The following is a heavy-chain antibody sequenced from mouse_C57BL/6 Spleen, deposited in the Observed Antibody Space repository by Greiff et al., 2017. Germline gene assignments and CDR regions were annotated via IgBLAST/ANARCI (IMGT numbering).Heavy chain of an antibody. CDR1: GFTFSSYA. CDR3: TREGLTTGVYFDY. CDR2: ISSGGDYI. D-gene: IGHD1-1*01. V-gene: IGHV5-9-1*02. Sequence: EVMLVESGEGLVKPGGSLKLSCAASGFTFSSYAMSWVRQTPEKRLEWVAYISSGGDYIYYADTVKGRFTISRDNARNTLYLQMSSLKSEDTAMYYCTREGLTTGVYFDYWGQGTTLTVSS. J-gene: IGHJ2*01.